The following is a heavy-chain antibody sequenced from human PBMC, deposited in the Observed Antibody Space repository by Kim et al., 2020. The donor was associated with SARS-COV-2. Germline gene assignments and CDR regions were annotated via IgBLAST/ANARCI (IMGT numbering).Heavy chain of an antibody. CDR2: INPSGGST. Sequence: ASVKVSCKASGYTFTSYYMHWVRQAPGQGLEWMGIINPSGGSTSYAQKFQGRVTMTRDTSTSTVYMELSSLRSEDTAVYYCAREGIYYGDYGPPFDYWGQGTLVTVSS. CDR3: AREGIYYGDYGPPFDY. V-gene: IGHV1-46*01. CDR1: GYTFTSYY. D-gene: IGHD4-17*01. J-gene: IGHJ4*02.